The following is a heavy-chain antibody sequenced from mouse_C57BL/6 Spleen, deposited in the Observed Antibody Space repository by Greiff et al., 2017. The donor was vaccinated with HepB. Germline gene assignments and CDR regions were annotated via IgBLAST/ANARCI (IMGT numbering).Heavy chain of an antibody. V-gene: IGHV1-82*01. CDR3: AREELGYYFDY. J-gene: IGHJ2*01. D-gene: IGHD4-1*01. CDR1: GYAFSSSW. CDR2: IYPGDGDT. Sequence: VKLMESGPELVKPGASVKISCKASGYAFSSSWMNWVKQRPGKGLEWIGRIYPGDGDTNYNGKFKGKATLTADKSSSTAYMQLSSLTSEDSAVYFCAREELGYYFDYWGQGTTLTVSS.